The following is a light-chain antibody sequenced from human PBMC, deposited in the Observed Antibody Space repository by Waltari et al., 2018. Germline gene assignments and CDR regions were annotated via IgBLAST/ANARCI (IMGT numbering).Light chain of an antibody. CDR2: VAS. J-gene: IGKJ2*01. CDR1: QSVSSN. Sequence: EIVMTQSPATLSVSPGERATLSCRASQSVSSNSAWYQQKPGQAPRLLIYVASNRATGIPARFRGSGSGTEFTLTISILQSEDFAVYYCQQYNNWPPDTFGQGTKLEIK. CDR3: QQYNNWPPDT. V-gene: IGKV3-15*01.